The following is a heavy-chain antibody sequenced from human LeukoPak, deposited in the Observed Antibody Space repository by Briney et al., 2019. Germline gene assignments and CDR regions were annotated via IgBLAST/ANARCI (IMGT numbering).Heavy chain of an antibody. D-gene: IGHD3-9*01. CDR1: GGSISSSSYY. J-gene: IGHJ4*02. CDR3: ARWGAYYDILTGYYTPRPFDY. Sequence: SETLSLTCTVSGGSISSSSYYWGWIRHPPGKGLEWIGTIYYSGSTYYNPSLKSRVTISVDTSKNQFSLKLSSVTAADTAVYYCARWGAYYDILTGYYTPRPFDYWGQGTLVTVSS. V-gene: IGHV4-39*01. CDR2: IYYSGST.